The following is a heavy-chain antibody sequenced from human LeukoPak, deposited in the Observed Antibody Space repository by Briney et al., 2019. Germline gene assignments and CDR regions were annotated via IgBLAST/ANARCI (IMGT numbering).Heavy chain of an antibody. V-gene: IGHV5-51*01. D-gene: IGHD5-12*01. CDR1: GYSFTSYW. CDR3: ARHGGYSGYDSPRSNWFDP. Sequence: GESLKISCKGSGYSFTSYWIGWVRQMPGKGLEWMGIIYPGDSDTRYSSSFQGQVTISADKSISTAYLQWSSLKASDTAMYYCARHGGYSGYDSPRSNWFDPWGQGTLVTVSS. CDR2: IYPGDSDT. J-gene: IGHJ5*02.